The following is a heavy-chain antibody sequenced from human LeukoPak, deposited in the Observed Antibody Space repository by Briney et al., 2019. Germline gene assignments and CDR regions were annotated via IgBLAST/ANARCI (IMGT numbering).Heavy chain of an antibody. Sequence: GGSLRRSCAASGFTFSNYAMNWVRQAPGRGLEWVSAISGSGGSTYYADSVKGRFTISRDNSKNTLYLQMNSLRAEDTAVYYCAKDLAGSGSYSFDYWGQGTLVTVSS. D-gene: IGHD1-26*01. CDR3: AKDLAGSGSYSFDY. V-gene: IGHV3-23*01. J-gene: IGHJ4*02. CDR1: GFTFSNYA. CDR2: ISGSGGST.